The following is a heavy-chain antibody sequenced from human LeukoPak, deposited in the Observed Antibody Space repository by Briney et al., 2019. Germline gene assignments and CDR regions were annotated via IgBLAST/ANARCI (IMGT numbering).Heavy chain of an antibody. V-gene: IGHV4-30-2*01. J-gene: IGHJ4*02. CDR2: IYHSGST. D-gene: IGHD3-3*01. Sequence: PSETLSLTCTVSGGSISSGGYYWSWIRQPPGKGLEWIGYIYHSGSTYYNPSLKSRVTISVDRSKNQFSLKLSSVTAADTAVYYCARERGEYYFDYWGQGTLVTVSS. CDR1: GGSISSGGYY. CDR3: ARERGEYYFDY.